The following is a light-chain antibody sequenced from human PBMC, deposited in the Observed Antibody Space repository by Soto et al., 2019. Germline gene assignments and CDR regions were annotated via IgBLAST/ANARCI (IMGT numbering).Light chain of an antibody. J-gene: IGKJ4*01. CDR3: QQYDGH. Sequence: DIQMTQSPSTLSASVGDRVTITCRASQSISTWLAWYQQKPGKAPKVLIYDASSLESGVPSRFSGSGCGTEFTLTISSLQPDDFATYYCQQYDGHFGGGTKVEIK. CDR2: DAS. V-gene: IGKV1-5*01. CDR1: QSISTW.